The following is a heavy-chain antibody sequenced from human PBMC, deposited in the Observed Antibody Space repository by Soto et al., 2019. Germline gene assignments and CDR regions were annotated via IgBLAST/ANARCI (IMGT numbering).Heavy chain of an antibody. CDR3: AKEGDSYGYSWFDP. Sequence: GSLRLSCGGSGFTFSSYGMHGVRHAPGKGVEWVAGISYDGSNKHYADPVKGRFTISRDNSKNTLYLQMNSLRAEDTAVYYCAKEGDSYGYSWFDPWGQGTLVTVSS. D-gene: IGHD5-18*01. V-gene: IGHV3-30*18. CDR1: GFTFSSYG. J-gene: IGHJ5*02. CDR2: ISYDGSNK.